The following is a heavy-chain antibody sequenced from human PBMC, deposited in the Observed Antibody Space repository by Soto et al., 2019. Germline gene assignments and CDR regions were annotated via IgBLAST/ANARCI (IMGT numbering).Heavy chain of an antibody. Sequence: PGGSLRLSCAASGFTFSSYEMNWVRQAPGKGLEWLSYISGSGTTISYADSVKGRFTISRDNAKRSLYLQMSSLRAEGTAVYYCVRDPDPHTVGATTTYYSFYGMDVWGQGATVTVSS. D-gene: IGHD1-26*01. CDR3: VRDPDPHTVGATTTYYSFYGMDV. CDR2: ISGSGTTI. J-gene: IGHJ6*02. V-gene: IGHV3-48*03. CDR1: GFTFSSYE.